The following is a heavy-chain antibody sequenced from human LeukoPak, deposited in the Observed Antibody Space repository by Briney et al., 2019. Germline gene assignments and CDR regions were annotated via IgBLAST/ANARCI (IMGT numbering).Heavy chain of an antibody. CDR2: INHSGST. J-gene: IGHJ5*02. V-gene: IGHV4-34*01. D-gene: IGHD3-10*01. CDR1: GGSFSGYY. Sequence: SETPSLTCAVYGGSFSGYYWSWIRQPPGKGLEWIGEINHSGSTNYNPSLKSRVTISVDTSKNQFSLKLSSVTAADTAVYYCARGSLRSYYYGSGSPSVWFDPWGQGTLVTVSS. CDR3: ARGSLRSYYYGSGSPSVWFDP.